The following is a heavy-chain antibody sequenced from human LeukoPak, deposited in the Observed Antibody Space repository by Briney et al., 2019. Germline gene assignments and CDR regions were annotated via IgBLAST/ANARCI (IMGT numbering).Heavy chain of an antibody. CDR1: GFTFSSYW. CDR3: ARDGGFGELLGYFDY. V-gene: IGHV3-7*01. Sequence: GGSLRLSCAASGFTFSSYWMSWVRQAPGKGLEWVANIKQDGSEKYYVDSVKGRFTISRDNAKNSLYLQMNSLRAKDTAVYYCARDGGFGELLGYFDYWGQGTLVTVSS. J-gene: IGHJ4*02. D-gene: IGHD3-10*01. CDR2: IKQDGSEK.